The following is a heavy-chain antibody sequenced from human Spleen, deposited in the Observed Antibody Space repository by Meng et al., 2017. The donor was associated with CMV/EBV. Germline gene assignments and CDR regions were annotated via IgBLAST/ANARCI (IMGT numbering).Heavy chain of an antibody. D-gene: IGHD1-26*01. CDR3: ARGGARLGY. J-gene: IGHJ4*02. CDR2: INHSGST. CDR1: GGSFRSYY. Sequence: VQLRLWAVGLLEPTETLSLSCAGYGGSFRSYYWSLIRQPPGKGLEGIGEINHSGSTNYNPSLKSRVTISVDTSKNQFSLKLSSVTAADTAVYYCARGGARLGYWGQGTLVTVSS. V-gene: IGHV4-34*01.